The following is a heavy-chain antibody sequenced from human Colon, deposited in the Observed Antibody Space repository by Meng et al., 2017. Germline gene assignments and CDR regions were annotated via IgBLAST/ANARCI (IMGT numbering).Heavy chain of an antibody. V-gene: IGHV4-31*03. CDR3: ARGLKGSLEF. CDR2: IYYGGSA. CDR1: CVSFSRVASH. Sequence: HVPPHQSRPLLVTPSPPLSLLSSLSCVSFSRVASHSRWVRQRPGSGLEWVGHIYYGGSAFYNPALRSRLTMSTDRSANQFSLRVTSVTAADTATYFCARGLKGSLEFWGQGALVTVSS. J-gene: IGHJ4*02. D-gene: IGHD3-10*01.